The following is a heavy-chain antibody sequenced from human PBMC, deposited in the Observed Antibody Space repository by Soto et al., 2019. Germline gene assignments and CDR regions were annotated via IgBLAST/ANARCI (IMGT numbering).Heavy chain of an antibody. CDR3: AKERGSFSYYYGMDV. CDR1: GFTFSSYG. V-gene: IGHV3-30*18. Sequence: GGSLRLSCAASGFTFSSYGMHWVRQAPGKGLEWVAVISYDGSNKYYADSVKGRFTISRDNSKNTLYLQMNSLRAEDTAVYYCAKERGSFSYYYGMDVWGQGTTVTVSS. CDR2: ISYDGSNK. D-gene: IGHD1-26*01. J-gene: IGHJ6*02.